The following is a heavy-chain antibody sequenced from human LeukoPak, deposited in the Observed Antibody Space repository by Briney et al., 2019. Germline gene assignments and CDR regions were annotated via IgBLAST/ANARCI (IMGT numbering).Heavy chain of an antibody. CDR3: AREMGASDY. CDR2: ISSSSSTI. Sequence: GGSLRLSCAASGFTFSSYSMNWVRQAPGKGLEWVSYISSSSSTIYYADSVKGRFTISRDNAKNSLYLQMNSLRAEDTAVYYCAREMGASDYWGQGTLVTVSS. J-gene: IGHJ4*02. D-gene: IGHD1-26*01. CDR1: GFTFSSYS. V-gene: IGHV3-48*01.